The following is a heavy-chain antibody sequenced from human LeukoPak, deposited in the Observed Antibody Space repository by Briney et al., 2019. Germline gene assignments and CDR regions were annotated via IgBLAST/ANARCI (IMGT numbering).Heavy chain of an antibody. D-gene: IGHD1-26*01. CDR1: GGTFTTHG. Sequence: EASVKVSCKASGGTFTTHGISWVRQAPGQGLEWMGAIIPVFGTPSYSQKFQGRVTITAYESTTTAYMELRSLRSEDTAIYYCARDGGGSYGGDFDSWGQGTLVTVSS. CDR3: ARDGGGSYGGDFDS. CDR2: IIPVFGTP. V-gene: IGHV1-69*13. J-gene: IGHJ4*02.